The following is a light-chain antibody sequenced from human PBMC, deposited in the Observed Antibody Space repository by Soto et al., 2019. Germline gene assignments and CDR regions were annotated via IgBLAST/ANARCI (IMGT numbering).Light chain of an antibody. CDR2: GAS. CDR1: QSVSSSY. Sequence: EIVLTQSPGTLSLSPGERATLSCRASQSVSSSYLAWYQQKPGQAPRLLIYGASSRATGILDRFSGSGSGTAFTLTISRLEPEDFAVYYCQQYGSSRFTFGPGTKVDIK. CDR3: QQYGSSRFT. V-gene: IGKV3-20*01. J-gene: IGKJ3*01.